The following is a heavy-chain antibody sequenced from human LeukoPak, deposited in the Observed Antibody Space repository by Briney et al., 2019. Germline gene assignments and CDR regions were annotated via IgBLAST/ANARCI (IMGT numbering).Heavy chain of an antibody. CDR1: GFPFSSYW. D-gene: IGHD2-21*02. Sequence: PGGSLRLSCAASGFPFSSYWMHWVRQAPGKGLVWVSRINNDGSSTMYADSVKGRFTISRDNARNTLYLQMNSLRDDDTAVYYCARDMCGGDCYPDFWGRGTLVTVSS. CDR2: INNDGSST. J-gene: IGHJ4*02. V-gene: IGHV3-74*03. CDR3: ARDMCGGDCYPDF.